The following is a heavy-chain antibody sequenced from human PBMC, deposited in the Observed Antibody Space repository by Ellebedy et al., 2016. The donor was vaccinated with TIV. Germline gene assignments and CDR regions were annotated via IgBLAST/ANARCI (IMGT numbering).Heavy chain of an antibody. Sequence: PGGSLRLSCAASGFTFSSYAMHWVRQAPGKGLEWVAVISYDGSNKYYADSVKGRFTISRDNSKNTLYLQMNSLRAEDTAVYYCASRVDTAWFYWGQGTLVTVSS. J-gene: IGHJ4*02. CDR3: ASRVDTAWFY. CDR2: ISYDGSNK. V-gene: IGHV3-30-3*01. CDR1: GFTFSSYA. D-gene: IGHD5-18*01.